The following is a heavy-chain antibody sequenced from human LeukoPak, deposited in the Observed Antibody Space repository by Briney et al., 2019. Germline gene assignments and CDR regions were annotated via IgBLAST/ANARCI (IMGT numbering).Heavy chain of an antibody. V-gene: IGHV3-30*18. J-gene: IGHJ6*02. CDR1: GFTFSSYG. CDR3: AKDAGLRMAFLLQYYYYGMDV. CDR2: ISYDGSNK. D-gene: IGHD5-24*01. Sequence: GGSLRLSCAASGFTFSSYGMHWVRQAPGKGLEWVAVISYDGSNKYYADSVKGRFTISRDNSKNTLYLQMNSLRAEGTAVYYCAKDAGLRMAFLLQYYYYGMDVWGQGTTVTVSS.